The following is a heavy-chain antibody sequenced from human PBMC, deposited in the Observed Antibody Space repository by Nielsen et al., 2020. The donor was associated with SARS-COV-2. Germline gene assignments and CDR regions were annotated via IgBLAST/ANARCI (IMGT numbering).Heavy chain of an antibody. CDR2: INSDGSST. D-gene: IGHD3-10*01. Sequence: GESLKISCAASGFTFSSYWMHWVRQAPGKGLVWVSRINSDGSSTSYADSVKGRFTISRDNAKNSLYLQMNSLRAEDTAVYYCARDRGVTMVRGVWFDYWGQGTLVTVSS. V-gene: IGHV3-74*01. CDR1: GFTFSSYW. CDR3: ARDRGVTMVRGVWFDY. J-gene: IGHJ4*02.